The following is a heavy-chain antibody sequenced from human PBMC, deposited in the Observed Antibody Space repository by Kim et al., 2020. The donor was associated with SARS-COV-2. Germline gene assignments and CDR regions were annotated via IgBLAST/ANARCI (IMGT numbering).Heavy chain of an antibody. CDR2: IDPSDSYT. J-gene: IGHJ3*02. Sequence: GESLKISCKGSGYTFITYWISWVRQMPGKGLEWVGRIDPSDSYTNYSPSFQGHVTISADKSISTSYLQWSSLKASDTAMYYCARLGMSGYSTNAVDIWGQGTMVTVSS. V-gene: IGHV5-10-1*01. D-gene: IGHD1-26*01. CDR1: GYTFITYW. CDR3: ARLGMSGYSTNAVDI.